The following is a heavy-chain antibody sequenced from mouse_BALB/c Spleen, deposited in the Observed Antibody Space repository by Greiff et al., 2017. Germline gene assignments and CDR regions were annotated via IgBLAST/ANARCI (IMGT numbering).Heavy chain of an antibody. CDR1: GFTFSSYA. J-gene: IGHJ3*01. CDR3: ARDQLAY. Sequence: DVMLVESGGGLVKPGGSLKLSFAASGFTFSSYAMSWVRQTPEKRLEWVATISSGGSYTYYPDSVKGRFTISRDNAKNTLYLQMSSLRSEDTAMYYCARDQLAYWGQGTLVTVSA. V-gene: IGHV5-9-1*01. CDR2: ISSGGSYT.